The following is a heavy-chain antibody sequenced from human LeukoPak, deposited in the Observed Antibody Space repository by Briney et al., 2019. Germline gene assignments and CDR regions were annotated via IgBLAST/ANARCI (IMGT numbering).Heavy chain of an antibody. D-gene: IGHD2-2*01. J-gene: IGHJ6*03. Sequence: PGGSLRLSCAASGFIFSDYGMHWVRQTPGKGLEWVAFIRNDGNNKYYAESVKGRFTISRDVSKNTLYLQMNSLRVEDTALYYCAVRDCSNTRCFGNNYYYMDVWGKGTTVTVSS. V-gene: IGHV3-30*02. CDR2: IRNDGNNK. CDR3: AVRDCSNTRCFGNNYYYMDV. CDR1: GFIFSDYG.